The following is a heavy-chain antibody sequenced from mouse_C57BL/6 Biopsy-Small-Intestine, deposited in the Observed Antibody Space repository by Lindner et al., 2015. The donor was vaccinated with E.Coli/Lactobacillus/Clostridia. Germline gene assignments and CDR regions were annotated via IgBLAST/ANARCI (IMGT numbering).Heavy chain of an antibody. Sequence: VQLQESGAELARPGASVKMSCKASGYTFTSYTMHWVKQRPGQGLEWIGYINPTSGYTEYNQKFKDKVTLTADKSSNTAYMQLSSLTSEDSAVYYCTRSAGNDGYFSWFAYWGQGTLVTVSA. CDR2: INPTSGYT. CDR1: GYTFTSYT. J-gene: IGHJ3*01. V-gene: IGHV1-4*01. CDR3: TRSAGNDGYFSWFAY. D-gene: IGHD2-3*01.